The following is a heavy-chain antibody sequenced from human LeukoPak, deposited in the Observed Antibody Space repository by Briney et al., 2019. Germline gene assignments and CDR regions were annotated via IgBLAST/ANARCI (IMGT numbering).Heavy chain of an antibody. Sequence: GGSLRHSGAVSGFTFSTYWMHWVRQAPGKGLVWVSRINDDGSITSYADSVKGRFTISRDNAKNALYLQMNSLSAEDTAVYYCARDREQQPTYDYWGQGTLVTVSS. CDR2: INDDGSIT. J-gene: IGHJ4*02. V-gene: IGHV3-74*01. CDR1: GFTFSTYW. CDR3: ARDREQQPTYDY. D-gene: IGHD6-13*01.